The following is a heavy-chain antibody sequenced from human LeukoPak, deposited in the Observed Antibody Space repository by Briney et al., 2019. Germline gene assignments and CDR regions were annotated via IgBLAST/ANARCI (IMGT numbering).Heavy chain of an antibody. D-gene: IGHD5-24*01. CDR3: ARDKGDGYNPLDY. J-gene: IGHJ4*02. V-gene: IGHV3-7*01. Sequence: TGGSLRLSCAASGFIFTSYWMTWLRQAPGKGLEWVANIKNDGTEKYYVDSVKGRFTISRDNAKNSLYLQMNSLRAEDTAMYYCARDKGDGYNPLDYWGQGTLVTVSS. CDR1: GFIFTSYW. CDR2: IKNDGTEK.